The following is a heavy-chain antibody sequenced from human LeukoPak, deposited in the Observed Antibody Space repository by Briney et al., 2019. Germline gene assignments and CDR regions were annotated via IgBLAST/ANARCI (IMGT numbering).Heavy chain of an antibody. J-gene: IGHJ4*02. V-gene: IGHV3-30-3*01. CDR2: ISYDGSNK. CDR3: ASRDQAAAGTDY. Sequence: GGSLRLSCAASGFTFSSYAIHWVRQAPGKGLEWVAVISYDGSNKHYADSVKGRFTISRDNSKNTLYLQMNSLRAEDTAVYYCASRDQAAAGTDYWGQGTLVTVSS. D-gene: IGHD6-13*01. CDR1: GFTFSSYA.